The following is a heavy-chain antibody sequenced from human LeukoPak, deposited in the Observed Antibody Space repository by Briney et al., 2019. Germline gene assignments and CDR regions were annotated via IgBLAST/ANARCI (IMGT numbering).Heavy chain of an antibody. J-gene: IGHJ4*02. Sequence: GGSLRLSCAASGFTFTSYGMHWVRQAPGKGLEWMAVISYNGSNKYYAHSVKGRFTISRDNSKNTLYLQMNGLRAEDTAVYYCAKDKARAVAGSDYFDYWGQGTLVTVSS. CDR2: ISYNGSNK. V-gene: IGHV3-30*18. CDR1: GFTFTSYG. CDR3: AKDKARAVAGSDYFDY. D-gene: IGHD6-19*01.